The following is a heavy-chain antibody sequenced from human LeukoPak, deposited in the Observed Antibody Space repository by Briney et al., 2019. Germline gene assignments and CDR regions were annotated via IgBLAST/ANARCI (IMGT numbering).Heavy chain of an antibody. J-gene: IGHJ5*02. CDR3: ARVPDYYDSSGYSSSGWFDP. CDR2: INHSGST. V-gene: IGHV4-34*01. CDR1: GGSFSGHY. Sequence: SETLTLTCAVYGGSFSGHYWSWIRQPPGKGREWIGEINHSGSTKYNPSLNTRVTMSVDTTKSQFSLTLASVHAADSAVYYCARVPDYYDSSGYSSSGWFDPWGEGTLVTVSS. D-gene: IGHD3-22*01.